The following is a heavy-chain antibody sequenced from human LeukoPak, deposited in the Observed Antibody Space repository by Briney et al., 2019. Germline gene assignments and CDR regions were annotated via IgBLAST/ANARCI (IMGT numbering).Heavy chain of an antibody. Sequence: SETLSLTCTVSGGSISSSSYYWGWIRQPPGKGLEWIGSIYYSGSTYYNPSLKSRVTISVDTSKNQFSLKLSSVTAADTAVYYCARSMVRGVIIDYWGQGTLVTVSS. D-gene: IGHD3-10*01. V-gene: IGHV4-39*01. CDR1: GGSISSSSYY. CDR3: ARSMVRGVIIDY. CDR2: IYYSGST. J-gene: IGHJ4*02.